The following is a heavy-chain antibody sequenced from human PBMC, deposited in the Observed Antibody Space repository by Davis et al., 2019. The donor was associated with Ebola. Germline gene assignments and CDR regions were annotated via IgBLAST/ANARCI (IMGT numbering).Heavy chain of an antibody. Sequence: GSLRLSCTVSGGSISSSSYYWVWIRQPPGKGLEWIGSIYYSGSTYYNPSLKSRVTISVDTSKNQFSLKLSSVTAADTAVYYCARHPYYDFWSGYNPFDYWGQGTLVTVSS. CDR2: IYYSGST. D-gene: IGHD3-3*01. CDR1: GGSISSSSYY. CDR3: ARHPYYDFWSGYNPFDY. J-gene: IGHJ4*02. V-gene: IGHV4-39*01.